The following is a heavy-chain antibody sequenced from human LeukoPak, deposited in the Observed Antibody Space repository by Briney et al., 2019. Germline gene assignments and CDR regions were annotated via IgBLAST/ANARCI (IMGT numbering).Heavy chain of an antibody. CDR2: IIPIFGTA. CDR1: GYTFTGYY. CDR3: ARDEGCSSTSCRYNWFDP. D-gene: IGHD2-2*01. V-gene: IGHV1-69*05. Sequence: SVKVSCKASGYTFTGYYMHWVRQAPGQGLEWMGRIIPIFGTANYAQKFQGRVTITTDESTSTAYMELSSLRSEDTAVYYCARDEGCSSTSCRYNWFDPWGQGTLVTVSS. J-gene: IGHJ5*02.